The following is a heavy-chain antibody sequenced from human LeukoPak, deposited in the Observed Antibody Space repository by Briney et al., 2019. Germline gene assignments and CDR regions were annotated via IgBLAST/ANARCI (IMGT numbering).Heavy chain of an antibody. CDR2: IKQDGSEK. V-gene: IGHV3-7*01. CDR3: ARVGTYCTNGICSSYYYYYYMDV. Sequence: GGSLRLSCAASGFAFSSYWMSWVRQAPGKGLEWVANIKQDGSEKYYVDSVKGRFTISRDNAKNSLYLQMNSLRAEDTAVYYCARVGTYCTNGICSSYYYYYYMDVWGKGTTVTVSS. D-gene: IGHD2-8*01. J-gene: IGHJ6*03. CDR1: GFAFSSYW.